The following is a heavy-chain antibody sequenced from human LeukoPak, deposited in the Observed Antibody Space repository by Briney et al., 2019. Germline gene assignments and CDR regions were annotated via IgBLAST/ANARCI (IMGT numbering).Heavy chain of an antibody. J-gene: IGHJ4*02. D-gene: IGHD5-12*01. CDR1: GFTFSSYG. Sequence: GGSLRLSCAASGFTFSSYGMHWVRQAPGKGLEWVAVIWYDGSNKYYADSVKGRFTISRDNSKNTLYLQMNSLRAEDTAVYYCAKDLRMRIRDDSGPCWGQGTLVTVSS. CDR2: IWYDGSNK. CDR3: AKDLRMRIRDDSGPC. V-gene: IGHV3-33*06.